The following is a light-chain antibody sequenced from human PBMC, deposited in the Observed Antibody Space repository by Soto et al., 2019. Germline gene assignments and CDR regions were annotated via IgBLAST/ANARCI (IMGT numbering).Light chain of an antibody. CDR1: QGISTY. J-gene: IGKJ1*01. CDR3: QQYYSFPRT. CDR2: AAS. V-gene: IGKV1-39*01. Sequence: DIQMTQSPSSLSESAGDRVTITCRASQGISTYLNWYQQKPGKAPELLIYAASTLQSGVPSRFSGSGSGTDFTLTISCLQSEDFATYYCQQYYSFPRTFGQGTKVDIK.